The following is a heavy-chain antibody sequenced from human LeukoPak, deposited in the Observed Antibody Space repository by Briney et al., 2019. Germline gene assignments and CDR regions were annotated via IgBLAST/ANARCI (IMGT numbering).Heavy chain of an antibody. CDR1: GYTLTELS. V-gene: IGHV1-24*01. CDR2: FDPEDGET. D-gene: IGHD3-22*01. Sequence: ASVKVSCKVSGYTLTELSMHWVRQAPGKGLEWMGGFDPEDGETIYAQKFQGRATMTEDTSTDTAYMELSSLRSEDTAVYYCATDRDYYDSSGYSPFDPWGQGTLVTVSS. J-gene: IGHJ5*02. CDR3: ATDRDYYDSSGYSPFDP.